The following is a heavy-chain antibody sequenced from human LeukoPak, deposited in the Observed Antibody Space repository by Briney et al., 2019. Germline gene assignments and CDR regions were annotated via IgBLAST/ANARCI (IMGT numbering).Heavy chain of an antibody. J-gene: IGHJ4*02. V-gene: IGHV3-49*04. Sequence: GGSLRLSCTASGFTFGDYAMSWVRQAPGKGLEWVGFIRSKAYGGTTEYAASVKGRFTISRDDSKSIAYLQMNSLKTEDTAVYYCTTWITMVRGATQDFDYWGQGTPVTVSS. CDR3: TTWITMVRGATQDFDY. CDR2: IRSKAYGGTT. CDR1: GFTFGDYA. D-gene: IGHD3-10*01.